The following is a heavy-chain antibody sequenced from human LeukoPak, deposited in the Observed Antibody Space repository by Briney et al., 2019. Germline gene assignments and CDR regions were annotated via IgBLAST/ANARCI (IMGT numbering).Heavy chain of an antibody. CDR1: GFTFSSYG. J-gene: IGHJ4*02. V-gene: IGHV3-30*03. D-gene: IGHD3-22*01. CDR2: ISYDGSNK. Sequence: ALRLSCAASGFTFSSYGMHWVRQAPGKGLEWVAVISYDGSNKYYADSVKGRFTISRDNSKNTLYLQMNSLRAEDTAVYYCARDYYDSSGYYYSAYWGQGTLVTVSS. CDR3: ARDYYDSSGYYYSAY.